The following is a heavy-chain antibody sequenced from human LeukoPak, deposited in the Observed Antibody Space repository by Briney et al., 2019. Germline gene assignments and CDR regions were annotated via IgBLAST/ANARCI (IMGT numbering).Heavy chain of an antibody. CDR2: ISWNSGSI. CDR3: AKDTGGFDP. J-gene: IGHJ5*02. V-gene: IGHV3-9*03. Sequence: GGSLRLSCAASGFTFDDYAMHWVRQAPGKGLEWVSGISWNSGSIGYADSVKGRFTISRDNAKNSLYLQMNSLRAEEMALYYCAKDTGGFDPWGQGTLVTVSS. CDR1: GFTFDDYA.